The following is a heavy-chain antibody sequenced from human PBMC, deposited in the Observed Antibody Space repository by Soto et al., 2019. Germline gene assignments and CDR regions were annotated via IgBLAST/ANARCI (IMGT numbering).Heavy chain of an antibody. CDR2: INIDGTTT. J-gene: IGHJ5*02. D-gene: IGHD1-26*01. CDR1: GFAFSTKW. Sequence: GGSLRLSCAASGFAFSTKWMHWVRQGPGKGLVWVSRINIDGTTTSYADSVKGRFTISRDNAKNMLYLQMDSLRAEDTAVYYCARIPYSDTDPCPWGQGTLVTVSS. V-gene: IGHV3-74*01. CDR3: ARIPYSDTDPCP.